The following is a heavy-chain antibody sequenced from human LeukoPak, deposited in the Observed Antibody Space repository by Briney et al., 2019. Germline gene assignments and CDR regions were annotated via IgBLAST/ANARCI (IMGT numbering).Heavy chain of an antibody. CDR3: ARGVEYSSGWSDNWFDP. Sequence: ASVKVSCKASGGTFSSYAISWVRQAPGQGLEWMGGIIPIFGTANYAQKFQGRVTITADESTSTAYMELSSLRSEDTAVYYCARGVEYSSGWSDNWFDPWGQGTLVTVSS. J-gene: IGHJ5*02. V-gene: IGHV1-69*13. D-gene: IGHD6-13*01. CDR1: GGTFSSYA. CDR2: IIPIFGTA.